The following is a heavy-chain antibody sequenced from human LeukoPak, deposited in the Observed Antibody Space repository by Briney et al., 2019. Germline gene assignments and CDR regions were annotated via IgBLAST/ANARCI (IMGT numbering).Heavy chain of an antibody. J-gene: IGHJ4*02. CDR2: IKEDASEK. CDR1: GFTFSLYW. V-gene: IGHV3-7*01. D-gene: IGHD3-3*01. CDR3: ARLNWNYADY. Sequence: PGGSLRLSCTASGFTFSLYWMTWVRQAPEKGLEWVANIKEDASEKDYVDSVKGRFTISRDNGENSLYLQMNSLRGEDTAVYYCARLNWNYADYWGQGTLVTVSS.